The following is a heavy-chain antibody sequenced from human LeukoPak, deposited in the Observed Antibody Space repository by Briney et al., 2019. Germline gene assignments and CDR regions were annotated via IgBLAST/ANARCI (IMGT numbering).Heavy chain of an antibody. CDR2: LNPSGGSS. CDR3: ASVYKHGMDV. Sequence: ASVKVSCKASGYTVTSYYMHWVRQAPGQGLEWMAILNPSGGSSNYAQKFQGRATLTRATSTGTVYMELSSLRSEDTDVYYCASVYKHGMDVWGQGTTVIVSS. V-gene: IGHV1-46*01. D-gene: IGHD5-24*01. CDR1: GYTVTSYY. J-gene: IGHJ6*02.